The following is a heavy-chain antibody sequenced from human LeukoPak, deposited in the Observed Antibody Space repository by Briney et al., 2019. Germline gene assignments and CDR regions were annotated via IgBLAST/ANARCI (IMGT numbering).Heavy chain of an antibody. Sequence: GGSLRLSCAASGFTFSSYAMSWVRQAPGKGLEWVSSISSSSSHTYYIDSVKGRFSISRDNTMNSLYLQMNSLRAEDTAVYYCTREVPHEYSGYDSRDYWGQGTLVTVSS. J-gene: IGHJ4*02. CDR2: ISSSSSHT. CDR1: GFTFSSYA. CDR3: TREVPHEYSGYDSRDY. D-gene: IGHD5-12*01. V-gene: IGHV3-21*01.